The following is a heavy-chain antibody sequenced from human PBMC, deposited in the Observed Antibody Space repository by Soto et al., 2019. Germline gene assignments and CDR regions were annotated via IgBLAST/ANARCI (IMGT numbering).Heavy chain of an antibody. V-gene: IGHV3-33*01. CDR1: GFTFSSYG. Sequence: GESLKISCAASGFTFSSYGMHWVRQAPGKGLEWVAVIWYDGSNKYYADSVKGRFTISRDNSKNTLYLQMNSLRAEDTAVYYCARDYESTCDYWGQGTLVTVSS. D-gene: IGHD3-16*01. CDR2: IWYDGSNK. CDR3: ARDYESTCDY. J-gene: IGHJ4*02.